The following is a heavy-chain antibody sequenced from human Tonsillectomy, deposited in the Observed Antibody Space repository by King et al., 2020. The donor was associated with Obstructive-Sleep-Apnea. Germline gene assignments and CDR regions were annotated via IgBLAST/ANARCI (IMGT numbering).Heavy chain of an antibody. Sequence: VQLVESGGGLVQPGGSLRLSCAASGCTFSSYAMSWVRQAPGKGLEWVSTISCSGGSTYYADSVKGRFTISRDNSENTLYLQMNSLRAEDTAVYYCAKTQRSYYDTSGYWRDAFDIWGQGTMVTVSS. CDR2: ISCSGGST. CDR3: AKTQRSYYDTSGYWRDAFDI. J-gene: IGHJ3*02. D-gene: IGHD3-22*01. V-gene: IGHV3-23*04. CDR1: GCTFSSYA.